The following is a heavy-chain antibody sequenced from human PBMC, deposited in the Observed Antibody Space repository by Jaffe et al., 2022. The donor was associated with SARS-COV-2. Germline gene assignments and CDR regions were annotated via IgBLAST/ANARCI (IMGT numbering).Heavy chain of an antibody. V-gene: IGHV1-8*01. J-gene: IGHJ6*02. D-gene: IGHD3-9*01. Sequence: QVQLVQSGAEVKKPGASVKVSCKASGYTFTSYDINWVRQATGQGLEWMGWMNPNSGNTGYAQKFQGRVTMTRNTSISTAYMELSSLRSEDTAVYYCARVAGRYFDWLPSQGMDVWGQGTTVTVSS. CDR1: GYTFTSYD. CDR2: MNPNSGNT. CDR3: ARVAGRYFDWLPSQGMDV.